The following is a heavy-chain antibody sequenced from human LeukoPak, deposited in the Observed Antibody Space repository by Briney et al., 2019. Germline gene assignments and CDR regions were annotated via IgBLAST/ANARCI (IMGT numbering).Heavy chain of an antibody. J-gene: IGHJ4*02. D-gene: IGHD6-13*01. CDR3: ARLAAAEMYYFDY. CDR1: GFTFSSYA. V-gene: IGHV3-23*01. CDR2: ISGSGGST. Sequence: GGSLRLSCAASGFTFSSYAMSWVRQAPGKGLEWVSAISGSGGSTYYADSVKGRFTISRDNAKNSLYLQMNSLRAEDTAVYYCARLAAAEMYYFDYWGQGTLVTVSS.